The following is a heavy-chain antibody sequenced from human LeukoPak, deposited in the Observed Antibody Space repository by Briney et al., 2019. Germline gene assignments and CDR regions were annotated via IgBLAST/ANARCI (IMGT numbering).Heavy chain of an antibody. D-gene: IGHD3-3*01. J-gene: IGHJ6*03. CDR3: TRATFWSGYQRDSWYMDV. CDR2: IYSGGST. CDR1: GFTVSSNY. Sequence: GGSLRLSCAASGFTVSSNYMTWVRQAPGKGLEWVSVIYSGGSTYYADSVKGRFTISRDNSENTLYLHMNSLRAEDTAVYYCTRATFWSGYQRDSWYMDVWGKGTTVTVSS. V-gene: IGHV3-66*02.